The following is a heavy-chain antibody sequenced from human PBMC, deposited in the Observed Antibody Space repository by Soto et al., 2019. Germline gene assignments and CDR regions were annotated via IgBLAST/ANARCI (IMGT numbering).Heavy chain of an antibody. D-gene: IGHD2-2*02. CDR3: ASCSTICYTYYYYGMDV. CDR1: GYTFTSYA. CDR2: INAGNGNT. J-gene: IGHJ6*02. V-gene: IGHV1-3*01. Sequence: ASVKVSCKASGYTFTSYAMHWVRQAPGQRLEWMGWINAGNGNTKYSQKFQGRVTITRDTSASTAYMELSSLRSEDTAVYYCASCSTICYTYYYYGMDVWGQGTTVTVSS.